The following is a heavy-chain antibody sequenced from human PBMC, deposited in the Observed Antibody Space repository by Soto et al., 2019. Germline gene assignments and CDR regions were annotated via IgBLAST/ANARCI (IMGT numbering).Heavy chain of an antibody. J-gene: IGHJ4*02. CDR3: ARTITGYFWAGAY. V-gene: IGHV3-23*01. CDR1: GFTFNMYA. Sequence: LRLSCAASGFTFNMYAMSWVRQAPGKGLEWVSGIGGSGANTFYADFVKGRFTISRDNSKNTLYLQMDSLRAEDTAIYYCARTITGYFWAGAYWGQGTLVTVSS. CDR2: IGGSGANT. D-gene: IGHD1-1*01.